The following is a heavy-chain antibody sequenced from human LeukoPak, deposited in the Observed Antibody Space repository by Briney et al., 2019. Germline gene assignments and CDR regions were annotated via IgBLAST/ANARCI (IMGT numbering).Heavy chain of an antibody. D-gene: IGHD2-15*01. CDR1: GITFSGSG. CDR3: ARVSCSGGSCYSVSGYFDY. Sequence: AGGSLRLSCAASGITFSGSGMSWVRQAPGKGLEWVSGITWNAGSTGYADSVKGRFTISRDNAKNSLYLQMNSLRAEDTALYYCARVSCSGGSCYSVSGYFDYWGQGTLVTVSS. V-gene: IGHV3-20*04. CDR2: ITWNAGST. J-gene: IGHJ4*02.